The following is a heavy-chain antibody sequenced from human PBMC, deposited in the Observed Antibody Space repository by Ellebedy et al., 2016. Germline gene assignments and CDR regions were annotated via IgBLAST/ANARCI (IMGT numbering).Heavy chain of an antibody. CDR1: GFTFSSDW. J-gene: IGHJ4*02. V-gene: IGHV3-74*01. CDR3: VRNGLGDKYGYLDS. CDR2: TNSGGTT. Sequence: GESLKISCAASGFTFSSDWMHWVRQAPGKGLVWVSRTNSGGTTDYADSVKGRFTISRDNAKSTLYLQMNSLRADDTAVYYCVRNGLGDKYGYLDSWGQGTLVTVSS. D-gene: IGHD3-3*01.